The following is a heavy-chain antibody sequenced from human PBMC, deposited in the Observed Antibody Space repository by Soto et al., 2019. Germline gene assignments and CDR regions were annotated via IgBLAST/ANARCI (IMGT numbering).Heavy chain of an antibody. CDR3: ARLEGLATISYYFDF. D-gene: IGHD3-9*01. CDR2: IYFRGNT. J-gene: IGHJ4*02. V-gene: IGHV4-39*01. Sequence: PSETRSLTCSISGDSINGDKYYWGWIRQPPGKGLEWIGSIYFRGNTYYNPSLQTRVTISLDKSKSQFSLKLNSVTAADSAVYFCARLEGLATISYYFDFWGQGALVTVSS. CDR1: GDSINGDKYY.